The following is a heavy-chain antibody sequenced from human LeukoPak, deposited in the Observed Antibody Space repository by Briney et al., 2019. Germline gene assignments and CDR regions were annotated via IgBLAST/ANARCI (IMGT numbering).Heavy chain of an antibody. D-gene: IGHD3-3*02. CDR1: GFTFSGYW. J-gene: IGHJ4*02. Sequence: GGSLRLSCAASGFTFSGYWMTWVRQAPGKGLEWVANIKQDGSEKYYVDSVKGRFTISRDNAKNSLYLQMNSLRAEDTAEYYCARDHLSRFDYWGQGTLVTVSS. CDR3: ARDHLSRFDY. CDR2: IKQDGSEK. V-gene: IGHV3-7*01.